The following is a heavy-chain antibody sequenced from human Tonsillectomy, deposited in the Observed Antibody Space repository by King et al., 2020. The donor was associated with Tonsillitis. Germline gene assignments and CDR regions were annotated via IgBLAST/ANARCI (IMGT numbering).Heavy chain of an antibody. J-gene: IGHJ6*02. D-gene: IGHD3-10*01. CDR1: GFTFGDYV. CDR3: TRVLRTRFGWGYHMDV. V-gene: IGHV3-49*04. CDR2: SRDKISGGAL. Sequence: VQLVESGGGLVQPGRSLRLSCTASGFTFGDYVMSWVRQPPGKGLEWVGFSRDKISGGALEYAPSVKGRFTISRDDSKNIAYLQMNSLKIEDTALYYCTRVLRTRFGWGYHMDVWGLGTAVTVS.